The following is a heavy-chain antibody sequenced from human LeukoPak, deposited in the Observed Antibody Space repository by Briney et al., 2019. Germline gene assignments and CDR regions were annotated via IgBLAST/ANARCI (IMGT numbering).Heavy chain of an antibody. Sequence: PSETLSLTCAVYGVSFSGYYWSWIRQPPGKGLEWIGEINHSGSTNYNPSLKSRVTISVDTSKNQFSLKLSSVTAADTAVYYCASAPVIIAAAAARRHAFDIWGQGTMVTVSS. CDR2: INHSGST. CDR3: ASAPVIIAAAAARRHAFDI. CDR1: GVSFSGYY. V-gene: IGHV4-34*01. J-gene: IGHJ3*02. D-gene: IGHD6-13*01.